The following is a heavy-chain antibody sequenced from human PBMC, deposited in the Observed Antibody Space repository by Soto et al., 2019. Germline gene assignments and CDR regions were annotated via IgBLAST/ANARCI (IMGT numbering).Heavy chain of an antibody. D-gene: IGHD6-13*01. V-gene: IGHV4-39*01. J-gene: IGHJ6*02. CDR1: GGSISSSSYY. Sequence: QLQLQESGPGLVKPSETLSLTCTVSGGSISSSSYYWGWIRQPPGKGLEWIGSIYYSGSTYYNPSPKSRVTISVDTSKNQFSLKLSSVTAADTAVYYCADGRIAAAGLYYYYYGMDVWGQGTTVTVSS. CDR2: IYYSGST. CDR3: ADGRIAAAGLYYYYYGMDV.